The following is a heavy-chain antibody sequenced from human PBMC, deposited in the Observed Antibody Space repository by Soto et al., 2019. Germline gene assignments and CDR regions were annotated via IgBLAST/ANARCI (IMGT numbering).Heavy chain of an antibody. V-gene: IGHV4-31*03. Sequence: QVQLQESGPGLVKPSQTLSLTCTVSGGSISSGGYYWSWIRQHPGKGLEWIGYIYYSGSTYYNPSLKSRVTISVDTSKNQCSLKLSSVTAADTAVYYCARVNSEALEWSSYYYYYMDVWGKGTTVTVSS. CDR2: IYYSGST. CDR3: ARVNSEALEWSSYYYYYMDV. D-gene: IGHD3-3*01. J-gene: IGHJ6*03. CDR1: GGSISSGGYY.